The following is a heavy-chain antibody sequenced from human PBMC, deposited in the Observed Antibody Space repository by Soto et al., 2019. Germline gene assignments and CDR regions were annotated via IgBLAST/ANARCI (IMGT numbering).Heavy chain of an antibody. V-gene: IGHV3-30*18. CDR3: AKGGGSAWHGDWFDS. J-gene: IGHJ5*01. Sequence: GGSLGLAYAASGFTFSSYGMHWVRQAPGKGLEWVAVISYDGSNKYYADSVKGRFTISRDNSKNTLYLQMNSLRAEDTAVYYRAKGGGSAWHGDWFDSWGQGTLVTVST. CDR2: ISYDGSNK. D-gene: IGHD6-19*01. CDR1: GFTFSSYG.